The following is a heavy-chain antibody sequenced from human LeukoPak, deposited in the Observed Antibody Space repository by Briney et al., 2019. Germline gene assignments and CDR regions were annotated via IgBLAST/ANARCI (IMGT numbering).Heavy chain of an antibody. D-gene: IGHD3-22*01. CDR3: ARAYYDSSGAFDI. Sequence: GGSLRLSCAASGFTFSSYWMSWVRQAPGKGLEWVANIKQDGSEKYYVYSVKGRFTISRDNAKNSLYLQMNSLRAEDTAVYYCARAYYDSSGAFDIWGQGTMVTVSS. CDR2: IKQDGSEK. V-gene: IGHV3-7*01. J-gene: IGHJ3*02. CDR1: GFTFSSYW.